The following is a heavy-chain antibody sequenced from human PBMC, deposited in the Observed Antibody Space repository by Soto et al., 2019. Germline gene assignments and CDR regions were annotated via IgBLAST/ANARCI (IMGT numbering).Heavy chain of an antibody. Sequence: LRLSCAASGFTFSSYDMHWVRQATGKGLEWVSAIGTAGDTYYPGSVKGRFTISRENAKNSLYLQMNSLRAGDTAVYYCARGWCSSTSCHRPDYYSGMDVWGQGTTVTVSS. V-gene: IGHV3-13*01. CDR3: ARGWCSSTSCHRPDYYSGMDV. CDR2: IGTAGDT. CDR1: GFTFSSYD. J-gene: IGHJ6*02. D-gene: IGHD2-2*01.